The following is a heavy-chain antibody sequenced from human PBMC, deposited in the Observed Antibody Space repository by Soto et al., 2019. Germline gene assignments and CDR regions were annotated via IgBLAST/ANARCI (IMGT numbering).Heavy chain of an antibody. V-gene: IGHV1-18*01. CDR1: GYTFTSYG. CDR2: ISAYNGNT. J-gene: IGHJ4*02. Sequence: QVQLVQSGAEVKKLGASVKVSCKASGYTFTSYGISWVRQAPGQGLEWMGWISAYNGNTNYAQKLQGRVTMTTDTSTSTAYMELRSLRSDDTAVYYCARDLALFIAAAGPQGDYWGQGTLVTVSS. D-gene: IGHD6-13*01. CDR3: ARDLALFIAAAGPQGDY.